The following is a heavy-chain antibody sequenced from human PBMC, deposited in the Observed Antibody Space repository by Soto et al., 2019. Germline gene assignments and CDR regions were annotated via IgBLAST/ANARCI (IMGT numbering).Heavy chain of an antibody. CDR1: GFTFSDYY. CDR3: VRDPRYYYDSSGYQDDAFDI. D-gene: IGHD3-22*01. V-gene: IGHV3-11*06. CDR2: ISSSSSYT. Sequence: GGSLRLSCAASGFTFSDYYMSWIRQAPGKGLEWVSYISSSSSYTNYADSVEGRFTISRDNAKNSLYLQMNSLRAEDTAVYYCVRDPRYYYDSSGYQDDAFDIWGQGTMVTVSS. J-gene: IGHJ3*02.